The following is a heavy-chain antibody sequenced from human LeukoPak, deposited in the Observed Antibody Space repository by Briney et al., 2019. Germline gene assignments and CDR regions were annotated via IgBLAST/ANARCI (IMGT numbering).Heavy chain of an antibody. CDR1: TLTIGDYG. J-gene: IGHJ4*02. CDR3: ARDLSASWYTLGY. D-gene: IGHD6-13*01. V-gene: IGHV3-20*04. Sequence: GGSLRLSCVASTLTIGDYGVSWLRQAPGKGLEWVSGIDWSGDATSYSDSVKGRFTISRDNAKNSLYLQMTSLRAEDTAVYYCARDLSASWYTLGYWGQGTLVTVSS. CDR2: IDWSGDAT.